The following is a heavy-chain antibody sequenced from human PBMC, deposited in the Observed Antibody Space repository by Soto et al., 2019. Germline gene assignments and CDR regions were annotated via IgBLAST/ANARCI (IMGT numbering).Heavy chain of an antibody. Sequence: PSETLSLTCTVSGGSISSADSYWNWIRQSPGKGLEWIGYIYYSGSSFYNPSLKSRVSMSVDTSKNQFSLSLSSVTAADTALYFCVRERASAGPFEHWGQGTPVTVSS. D-gene: IGHD6-13*01. CDR1: GGSISSADSY. CDR2: IYYSGSS. CDR3: VRERASAGPFEH. V-gene: IGHV4-30-4*01. J-gene: IGHJ4*02.